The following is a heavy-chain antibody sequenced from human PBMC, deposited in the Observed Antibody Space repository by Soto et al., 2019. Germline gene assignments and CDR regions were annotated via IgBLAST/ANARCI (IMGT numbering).Heavy chain of an antibody. J-gene: IGHJ4*02. V-gene: IGHV1-69*02. D-gene: IGHD4-17*01. CDR2: IIPILGIA. Sequence: QVQLVQSGAEVKKPGSSVKVSCKASGGTFSSYTISWVRQAPGQGLEWMGRIIPILGIANYAQKFQGRVTITADKSTSTAYMELSSLRSEDTAVYYCARGATVTPGSFDYWGQGTLVTVSS. CDR3: ARGATVTPGSFDY. CDR1: GGTFSSYT.